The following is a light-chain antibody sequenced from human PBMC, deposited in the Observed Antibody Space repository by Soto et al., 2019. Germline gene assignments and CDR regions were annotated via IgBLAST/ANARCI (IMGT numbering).Light chain of an antibody. V-gene: IGLV2-14*01. Sequence: QSALTQPASVSGSPGQSITIPCTGTSSDVGNYNYVSWYQQYPGRVPKLLIYMVSNRPSGVSNRFSGSKSGNTASLTISGLQAEDEADYFCTSPTPGSLYVFGTGTRSPS. CDR1: SSDVGNYNY. J-gene: IGLJ1*01. CDR3: TSPTPGSLYV. CDR2: MVS.